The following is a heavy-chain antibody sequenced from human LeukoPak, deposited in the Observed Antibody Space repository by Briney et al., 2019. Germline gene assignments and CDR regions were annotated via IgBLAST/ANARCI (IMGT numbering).Heavy chain of an antibody. J-gene: IGHJ5*02. Sequence: GGSLRLSCAASGFTFSGSAIHWVRKASGKGLEWVGRIRGNGYSDPPAYAASVRGRFTISRDVSKSTAYLQMNSLKAEDTAVYFCTVPQSGGNWFDPWGPGTLVTVSS. CDR1: GFTFSGSA. V-gene: IGHV3-73*01. D-gene: IGHD3-16*01. CDR3: TVPQSGGNWFDP. CDR2: IRGNGYSDPP.